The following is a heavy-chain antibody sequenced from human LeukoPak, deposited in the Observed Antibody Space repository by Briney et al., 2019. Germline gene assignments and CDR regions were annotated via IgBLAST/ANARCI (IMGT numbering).Heavy chain of an antibody. Sequence: PSETLSLTCTVSGGSVSSGSYYWRWIRQPPGKGLEWIGYIYYSGSTNYNPSLKSRVTISVDTSKNQFSLKLSSVTAADTAVYYCAGDQTHYYHGMDVWGKGTTVTVSS. J-gene: IGHJ6*04. CDR1: GGSVSSGSYY. CDR3: AGDQTHYYHGMDV. V-gene: IGHV4-61*01. CDR2: IYYSGST.